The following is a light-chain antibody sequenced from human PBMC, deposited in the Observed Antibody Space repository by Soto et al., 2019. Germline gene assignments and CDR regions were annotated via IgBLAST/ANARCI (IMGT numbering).Light chain of an antibody. CDR3: QQYGSSPSGALT. CDR1: QSVSSSY. Sequence: EIVLTQSPGTLSLSPGERATLCCRASQSVSSSYLAWYQQKPGQAPRLLIYGASSRATGIPDRFSGSGSGTDFTLTISRLEPEDFAVYYCQQYGSSPSGALTFGGGTKVEIK. CDR2: GAS. J-gene: IGKJ4*01. V-gene: IGKV3-20*01.